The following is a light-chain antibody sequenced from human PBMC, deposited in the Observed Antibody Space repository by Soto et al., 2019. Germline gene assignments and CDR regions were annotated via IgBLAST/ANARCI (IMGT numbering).Light chain of an antibody. J-gene: IGLJ1*01. CDR1: SSDVGGYNY. CDR2: DVS. Sequence: QSVLTQPASVSGSPGQPIAISCTGTSSDVGGYNYVSWYQQHPGKAPKLMIYDVSNRPSGVSNRFSGSKSGNTASLTISGLQSEDEGDYYCSSYANFNTLVFVTGTKVTVL. CDR3: SSYANFNTLV. V-gene: IGLV2-14*01.